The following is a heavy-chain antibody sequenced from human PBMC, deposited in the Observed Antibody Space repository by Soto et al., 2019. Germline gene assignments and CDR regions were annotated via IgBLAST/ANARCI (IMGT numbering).Heavy chain of an antibody. J-gene: IGHJ3*02. CDR1: GGSISSSSYY. CDR2: IYYSGST. Sequence: PSETLSLTCXVSGGSISSSSYYWGWIRQPPGKGLEWIGSIYYSGSTYYNPSLKSRVTISVDTSKNQFSLKLSSVTAADTAVYYCARSTSDIVLMVYAIDDAFDIWGQGTMVTVSS. CDR3: ARSTSDIVLMVYAIDDAFDI. V-gene: IGHV4-39*01. D-gene: IGHD2-8*01.